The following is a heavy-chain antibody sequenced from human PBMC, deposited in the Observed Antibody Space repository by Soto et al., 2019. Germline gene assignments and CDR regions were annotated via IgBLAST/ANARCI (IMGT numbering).Heavy chain of an antibody. CDR2: INPSGGST. CDR1: GYTFTSYY. V-gene: IGHV1-46*01. D-gene: IGHD6-13*01. CDR3: ARGSNLDSSSWNYYYGMDV. Sequence: ASVKVSCKASGYTFTSYYMHCVRQAPGQGLEWMGIINPSGGSTSYAQKFQGRVTMTRDTSTSTVYMELSSLRSEDTAVYYCARGSNLDSSSWNYYYGMDVWGQGTTVTVSS. J-gene: IGHJ6*02.